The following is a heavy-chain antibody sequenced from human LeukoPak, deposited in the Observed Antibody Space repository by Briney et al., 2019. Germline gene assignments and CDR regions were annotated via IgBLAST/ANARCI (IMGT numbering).Heavy chain of an antibody. Sequence: ASVRVSCKASGFSFTNYGISWVRQAPGQGLEWMGWISVHNGNTNFAQNLQGRITMTTDTSTSTAYMELRSLRSDDTAVYYCARSHSGSYYGGDDYWGQGTLVTVSS. J-gene: IGHJ4*02. CDR1: GFSFTNYG. CDR2: ISVHNGNT. V-gene: IGHV1-18*01. D-gene: IGHD1-26*01. CDR3: ARSHSGSYYGGDDY.